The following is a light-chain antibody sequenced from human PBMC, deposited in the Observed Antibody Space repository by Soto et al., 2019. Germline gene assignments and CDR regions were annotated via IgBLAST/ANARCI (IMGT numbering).Light chain of an antibody. Sequence: EIXMTQSPATLSEYPGERATHSCRASHSVSSRLAWYQQKPGQAPRLLTYGASTSATGLPARHRGSGSGTNFTLTISSLQSPDFAVYYCQHYTNCPLTFGGGTKVHIK. CDR2: GAS. CDR1: HSVSSR. CDR3: QHYTNCPLT. V-gene: IGKV3-15*01. J-gene: IGKJ4*01.